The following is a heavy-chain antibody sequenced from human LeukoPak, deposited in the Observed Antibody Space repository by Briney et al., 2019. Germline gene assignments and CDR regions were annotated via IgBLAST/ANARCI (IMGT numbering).Heavy chain of an antibody. CDR1: GGTFSSYA. Sequence: ASVKVSCKASGGTFSSYAISWVRQAPGQGLEWMGGIIPIFGTANYAQKFQGRVTITADESTSTAYMELSSLRSEDTAVYYCARGEKRGYSPRYYYYYMDVWGKGTTVTVSS. J-gene: IGHJ6*03. CDR3: ARGEKRGYSPRYYYYYMDV. V-gene: IGHV1-69*13. D-gene: IGHD5-18*01. CDR2: IIPIFGTA.